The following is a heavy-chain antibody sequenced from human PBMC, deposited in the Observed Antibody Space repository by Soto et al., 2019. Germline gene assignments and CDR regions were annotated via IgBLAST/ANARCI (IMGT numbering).Heavy chain of an antibody. CDR2: IYYNEST. D-gene: IGHD3-3*01. J-gene: IGHJ6*02. Sequence: PSETLSLTCSVSGGSISSSYLSLIRQPTGKGLEWIGYIYYNESTNYNPSLKSRVTISLDTSKNQFSLQLNSVTAADTAVYYCARGAYDFADPYAMDVWGQGTTVTVSS. CDR3: ARGAYDFADPYAMDV. V-gene: IGHV4-59*01. CDR1: GGSISSSY.